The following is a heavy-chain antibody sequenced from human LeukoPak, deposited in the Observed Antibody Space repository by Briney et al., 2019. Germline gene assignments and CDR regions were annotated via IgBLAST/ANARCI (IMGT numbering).Heavy chain of an antibody. J-gene: IGHJ4*02. D-gene: IGHD6-19*01. CDR1: GFTFSSYW. CDR3: ARGKVPVAGTGFDY. Sequence: GGSLRLSCAASGFTFSSYWIHWVRQAPGKGLVWVSRINNDGSSTTYADSVKGRSTISRDNAKNTLYLQMNSLRAEDTAVYYCARGKVPVAGTGFDYWGQGTLVTVSS. V-gene: IGHV3-74*01. CDR2: INNDGSST.